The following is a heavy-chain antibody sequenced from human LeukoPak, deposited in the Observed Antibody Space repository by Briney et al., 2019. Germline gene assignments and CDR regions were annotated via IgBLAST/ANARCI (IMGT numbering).Heavy chain of an antibody. CDR1: GYSISSGYY. J-gene: IGHJ5*02. CDR2: IYHSGST. Sequence: SETLSLTCAVSGYSISSGYYWGWIRQPPGKGLEWIGSIYHSGSTYYNPSLKSRVTISVDTSKNQFSLKLSSVTAADTAVYYCARRYLDTAMFVWFDPWGQGTLATVSS. CDR3: ARRYLDTAMFVWFDP. D-gene: IGHD5-18*01. V-gene: IGHV4-38-2*01.